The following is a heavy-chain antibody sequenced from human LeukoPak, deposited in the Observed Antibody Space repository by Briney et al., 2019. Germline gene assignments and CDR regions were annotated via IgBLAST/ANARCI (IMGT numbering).Heavy chain of an antibody. D-gene: IGHD3-16*01. Sequence: GGSLRLSCAASGFTFSSYEMNWVRQAPGKGLEWVSYISSSGSTIYYADSVKGRFTISRDNAKNSLYLQMNSLRAEDTAFYYCARALSLDYYYMDVGGKGTTVTISS. V-gene: IGHV3-48*03. J-gene: IGHJ6*03. CDR3: ARALSLDYYYMDV. CDR1: GFTFSSYE. CDR2: ISSSGSTI.